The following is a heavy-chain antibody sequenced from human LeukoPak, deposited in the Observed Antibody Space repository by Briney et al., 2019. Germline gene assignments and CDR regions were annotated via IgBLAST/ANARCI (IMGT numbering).Heavy chain of an antibody. CDR1: GGSFSSYY. V-gene: IGHV4-59*01. J-gene: IGHJ3*02. CDR2: IDNSGST. D-gene: IGHD4-23*01. CDR3: ATWLTVVYAFDI. Sequence: SETLSLTCAVYGGSFSSYYWNWLRQPPGKGLEWIGYIDNSGSTNYNPSLKSRVTISADTSKNQFSLRLSSVTAADTASYYCATWLTVVYAFDIWGQGTMVTVSS.